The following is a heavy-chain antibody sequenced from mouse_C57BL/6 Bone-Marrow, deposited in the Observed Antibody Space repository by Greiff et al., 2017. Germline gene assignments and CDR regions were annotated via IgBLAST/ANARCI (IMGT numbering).Heavy chain of an antibody. V-gene: IGHV1-59*01. D-gene: IGHD3-3*01. CDR2: IDPSDSYT. CDR1: GYTFTSYW. CDR3: ARREGRWYFDV. J-gene: IGHJ1*03. Sequence: QVQLKQPGAELVRPGTSVKLSCKASGYTFTSYWMHWVKQRPGQGLEWIGVIDPSDSYTNYNQKFKGKATLTVDTSSSTAYMQLSSLTSEDSAVYYCARREGRWYFDVWGTGTTVTVSS.